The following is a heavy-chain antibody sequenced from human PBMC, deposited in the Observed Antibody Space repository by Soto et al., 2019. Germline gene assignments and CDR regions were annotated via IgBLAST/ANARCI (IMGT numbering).Heavy chain of an antibody. CDR1: GFTFSSYG. Sequence: QVQLVESGGGVVQPGRSLRLSCAASGFTFSSYGMHWVRQAPGKGLEWVAVISYDGSNKYYADSVKGRFTISRDNSKNTLYLQMNSRRAEDTAVYYCAKDGSGPLDYWGQGTLVTVSS. CDR2: ISYDGSNK. CDR3: AKDGSGPLDY. V-gene: IGHV3-30*18. J-gene: IGHJ4*02. D-gene: IGHD2-15*01.